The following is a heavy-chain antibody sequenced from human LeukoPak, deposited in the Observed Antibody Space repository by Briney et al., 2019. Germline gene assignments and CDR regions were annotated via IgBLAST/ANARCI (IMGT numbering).Heavy chain of an antibody. D-gene: IGHD5-24*01. J-gene: IGHJ3*02. CDR2: IKQDGSQQ. CDR1: GFTFSSYW. CDR3: AREEMSTIISEDAFDI. Sequence: GGSLRLSCAASGFTFSSYWMGWVRQAPGKVLEWVATIKQDGSQQYYVASEKGRFTISRHNAKHPLYLQMNSLRAEDTVVYYCAREEMSTIISEDAFDIWGQGTMVTVSS. V-gene: IGHV3-7*01.